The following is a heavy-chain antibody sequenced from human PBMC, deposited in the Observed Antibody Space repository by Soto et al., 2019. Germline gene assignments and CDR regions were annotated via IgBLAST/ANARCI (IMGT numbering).Heavy chain of an antibody. Sequence: GASVKVSCKASGGTFSSYAISWVRQAPGQGLEWMGGIIPIFGTANYAQKFQGRVTITADESTSTAYMELSSLRSEDTAVYYCASMPSIAAAGTIFYYYYGMDVWGQGTTVTVSS. CDR3: ASMPSIAAAGTIFYYYYGMDV. CDR2: IIPIFGTA. D-gene: IGHD6-13*01. J-gene: IGHJ6*02. V-gene: IGHV1-69*13. CDR1: GGTFSSYA.